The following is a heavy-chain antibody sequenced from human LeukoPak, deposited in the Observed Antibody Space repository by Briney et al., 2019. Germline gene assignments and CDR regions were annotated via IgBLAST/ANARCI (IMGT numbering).Heavy chain of an antibody. CDR1: GGSISSYY. CDR2: INYSGST. J-gene: IGHJ6*02. CDR3: ARGSTSYYYGMDV. V-gene: IGHV4-59*01. Sequence: SETLSLTCTVSGGSISSYYWSWIRQPPGKGLEWIGYINYSGSTNYNPSLKSRVTISVDTSKNQFTLKLSSVTAADTAVYYCARGSTSYYYGMDVWGQGTTVTVSS. D-gene: IGHD2-2*01.